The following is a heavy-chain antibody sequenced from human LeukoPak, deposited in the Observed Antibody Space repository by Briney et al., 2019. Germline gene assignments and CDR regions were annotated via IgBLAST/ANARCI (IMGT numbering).Heavy chain of an antibody. J-gene: IGHJ4*02. CDR1: GGSFSGYY. CDR3: AGVEKGPYDSIWGSYTVAFDY. V-gene: IGHV4-34*01. CDR2: INHSGST. D-gene: IGHD3-16*01. Sequence: PSETLSLTCAVYGGSFSGYYWSWIRQPPGKGLEWIGEINHSGSTTYNPSLKSRVTISVDTSKNQFSLKLSSVAAADTAVYYCAGVEKGPYDSIWGSYTVAFDYWGQGTLVTVSS.